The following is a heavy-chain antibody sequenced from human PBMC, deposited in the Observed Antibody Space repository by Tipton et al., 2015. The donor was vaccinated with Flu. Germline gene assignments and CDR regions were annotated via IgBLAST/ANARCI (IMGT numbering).Heavy chain of an antibody. Sequence: QVQLVQSGGGLVKPGGSLRLSCAASGFTFGDHYMSWVRQAPGKGLEWLSCITSSGSTIYYADSVKGRFTISRDNAKNSLYLQMNSLRADDTAVYYCVRAGDMITVNSWFDPWGQGTLVTVSS. D-gene: IGHD4-11*01. V-gene: IGHV3-11*01. CDR1: GFTFGDHY. CDR2: ITSSGSTI. CDR3: VRAGDMITVNSWFDP. J-gene: IGHJ5*02.